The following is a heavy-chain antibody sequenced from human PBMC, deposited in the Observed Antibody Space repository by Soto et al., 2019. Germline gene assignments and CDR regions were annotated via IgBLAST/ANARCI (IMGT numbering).Heavy chain of an antibody. Sequence: EVQLLESGGGLIQPGGSLRLSCVSSGFTFSDYAMTWVRQPPGKGLEWVSSISGGAGRTYFADSVKGRFSISRDNARSTLFLQMNSLRVEDTALYYCAKEGERGTETTLYYGLDVWGQGTTVTVSS. CDR2: ISGGAGRT. J-gene: IGHJ6*02. CDR3: AKEGERGTETTLYYGLDV. V-gene: IGHV3-23*01. CDR1: GFTFSDYA. D-gene: IGHD4-4*01.